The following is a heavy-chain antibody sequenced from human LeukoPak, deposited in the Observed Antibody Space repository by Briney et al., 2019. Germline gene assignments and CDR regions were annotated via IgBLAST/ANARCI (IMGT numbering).Heavy chain of an antibody. V-gene: IGHV4-61*09. J-gene: IGHJ6*03. CDR1: GGSISSGSYY. CDR2: IYSSGST. CDR3: ARGAQRTLYDSRGHYYYYYMDV. Sequence: PSETLSLTCTVSGGSISSGSYYWNWIRQPAGKGLEWIGHIYSSGSTNFNPSLKSRVTISLDTSKNRFSLKLTSVTAADTAVYYCARGAQRTLYDSRGHYYYYYMDVWGKGTTVTISS. D-gene: IGHD3-22*01.